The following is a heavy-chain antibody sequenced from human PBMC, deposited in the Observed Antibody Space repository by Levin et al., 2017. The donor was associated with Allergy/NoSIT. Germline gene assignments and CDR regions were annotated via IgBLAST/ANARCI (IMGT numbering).Heavy chain of an antibody. CDR2: IYYSGST. V-gene: IGHV4-59*01. CDR3: ARGCSGGSCYGDAFDI. J-gene: IGHJ3*02. CDR1: GGSISSYY. D-gene: IGHD2-15*01. Sequence: KPSETLSLTCTVSGGSISSYYWSWIRQPPGKGLEWIGYIYYSGSTNYNPSLKSRVTISVDTSKNQFSLKLSSVTAADTAVYYCARGCSGGSCYGDAFDIWGQGTMVTVSS.